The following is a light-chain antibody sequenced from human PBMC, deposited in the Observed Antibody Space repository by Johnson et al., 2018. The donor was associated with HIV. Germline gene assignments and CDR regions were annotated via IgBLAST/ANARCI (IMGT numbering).Light chain of an antibody. Sequence: QSVLTQPPSVSAAPGQKVTISCSGIGSNIGDNYVSWYQHLPGTAPRLLIYDDIKRPSGIPDRFSGSKSGTSATLGITGLQTGDEADYYCGTCETSLSAGHVFGTGTKVAVL. CDR1: GSNIGDNY. CDR3: GTCETSLSAGHV. J-gene: IGLJ1*01. CDR2: DDI. V-gene: IGLV1-51*01.